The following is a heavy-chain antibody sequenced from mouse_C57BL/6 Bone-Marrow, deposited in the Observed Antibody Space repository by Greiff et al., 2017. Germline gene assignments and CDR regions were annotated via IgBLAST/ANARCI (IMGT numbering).Heavy chain of an antibody. Sequence: QVQLQQPGAELVKPGASVKLSCKASGYTFTSYWMNWVKQRPGRGLEWIGRIYPDGGGTKYNEKFKSKATLTVDKPSSTAYMQLSSLTSEDSAVYYCAREITTVVAFDYWGQGTTLTVSA. D-gene: IGHD1-1*01. CDR3: AREITTVVAFDY. J-gene: IGHJ2*01. V-gene: IGHV1-72*01. CDR1: GYTFTSYW. CDR2: IYPDGGGT.